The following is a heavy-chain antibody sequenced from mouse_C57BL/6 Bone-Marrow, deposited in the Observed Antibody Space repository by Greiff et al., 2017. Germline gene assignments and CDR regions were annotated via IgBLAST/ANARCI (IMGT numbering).Heavy chain of an antibody. D-gene: IGHD1-1*01. CDR2: IHPNSGST. CDR1: GYTFTSYW. V-gene: IGHV1-64*01. Sequence: QVQLQQPGAELVKPGASVKLSCKASGYTFTSYWMHWVKQRPGQGLEWIGMIHPNSGSTNYNEKFKSKATLTVDKSSSTAYMQLSSLTSEDSAVYYCASRGLRSFFAYWGKGTLVTVSA. J-gene: IGHJ3*01. CDR3: ASRGLRSFFAY.